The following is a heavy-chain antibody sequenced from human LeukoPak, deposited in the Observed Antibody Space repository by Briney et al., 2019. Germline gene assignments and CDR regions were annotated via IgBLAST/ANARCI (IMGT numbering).Heavy chain of an antibody. CDR2: ISTGGSYI. V-gene: IGHV3-21*01. CDR1: GFTFSTYS. Sequence: GGSLRLSCAASGFTFSTYSMNWVRQAPGKGLEWVSSISTGGSYIYYADSVKGRFTLSRDNAKNSLYLQMNSLRAEDTAVYYCARETDYYASGNYCNYFDYWGQGTLVTVSS. D-gene: IGHD3-10*01. J-gene: IGHJ4*02. CDR3: ARETDYYASGNYCNYFDY.